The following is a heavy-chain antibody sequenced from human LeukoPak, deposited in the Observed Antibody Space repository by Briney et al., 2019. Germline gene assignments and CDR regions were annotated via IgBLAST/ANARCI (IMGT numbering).Heavy chain of an antibody. Sequence: GASVKVPCTASGYTFNNHYMYWVRQAPGQGLEWMGVINPSGGSTSYAQKFQGRVTMTRDTSTRTVYMEVNSLRSEDTAVYYCARQGTYSSAIGMGYWGQGTLVTVSS. D-gene: IGHD6-19*01. CDR1: GYTFNNHY. J-gene: IGHJ4*02. CDR2: INPSGGST. CDR3: ARQGTYSSAIGMGY. V-gene: IGHV1-46*02.